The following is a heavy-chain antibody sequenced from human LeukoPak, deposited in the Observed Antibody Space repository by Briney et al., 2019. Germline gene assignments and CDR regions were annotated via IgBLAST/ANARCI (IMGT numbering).Heavy chain of an antibody. CDR2: IWYDGSNK. D-gene: IGHD3-10*01. Sequence: PGRSLRLSCAASGFTFSSYGMHWVRQAPGKGLEWVAVIWYDGSNKYYADSVKGRFTISRDNSKNTLYLQMNSLRAEDTAVYYCAKPVRGVGVVAFDYWGQGTLVTVSS. J-gene: IGHJ4*02. V-gene: IGHV3-33*06. CDR1: GFTFSSYG. CDR3: AKPVRGVGVVAFDY.